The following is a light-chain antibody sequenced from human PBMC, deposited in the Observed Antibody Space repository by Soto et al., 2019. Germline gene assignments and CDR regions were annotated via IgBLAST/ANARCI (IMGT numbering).Light chain of an antibody. CDR3: QQADTFPIT. CDR1: QGISRS. J-gene: IGKJ5*01. V-gene: IGKV1D-12*01. Sequence: DIQMTQSPSSVSASVGDRVTITCQASQGISRSLAWYQQKPGKAPKLLIYSASSLQSEVPSRFSGSGFGTDFTLTISSLQPEDFATYYCQQADTFPITFGQGTRLEI. CDR2: SAS.